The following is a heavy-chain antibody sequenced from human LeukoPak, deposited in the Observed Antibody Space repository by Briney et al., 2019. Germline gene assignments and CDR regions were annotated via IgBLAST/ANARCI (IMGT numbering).Heavy chain of an antibody. Sequence: PSETLSLTCTVFGGSISTNYWSWIRQPPGKGLEWIGYIYYSGRTNYNPSLKSRVTISIDTSKNQFSLKLSSVTAADTAVYYCARHLYYYDSIDYWGQGTLVTVSS. CDR2: IYYSGRT. CDR3: ARHLYYYDSIDY. V-gene: IGHV4-59*01. D-gene: IGHD3-22*01. CDR1: GGSISTNY. J-gene: IGHJ4*02.